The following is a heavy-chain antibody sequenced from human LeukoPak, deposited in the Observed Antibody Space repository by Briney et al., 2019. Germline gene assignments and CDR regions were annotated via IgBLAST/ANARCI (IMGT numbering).Heavy chain of an antibody. CDR3: ARRNYGDYVDAFDN. J-gene: IGHJ3*02. D-gene: IGHD4-17*01. V-gene: IGHV5-51*01. Sequence: GESLKISCKGSGYTFTTYWIGWVRQMPEKGLEWMGIIHPGDSDTRYSPSFQGQVTISADKSISTAYLQWSSLKASDTAMYYCARRNYGDYVDAFDNWGQGTMVTVSS. CDR1: GYTFTTYW. CDR2: IHPGDSDT.